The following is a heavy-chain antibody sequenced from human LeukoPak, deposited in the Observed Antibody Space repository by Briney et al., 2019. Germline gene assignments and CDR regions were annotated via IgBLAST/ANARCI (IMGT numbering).Heavy chain of an antibody. D-gene: IGHD6-19*01. Sequence: GGSLRLSCAASGFTFSSYGMHWVGQAPGKGLEWVAVIWYDGSNKYYADSVKGRFTISRDNSKNTLYLQMNSLRAEDTAVYYCARDAHTLSSGWFHYFDYWGQGTLVTVSS. CDR2: IWYDGSNK. V-gene: IGHV3-33*01. CDR3: ARDAHTLSSGWFHYFDY. J-gene: IGHJ4*02. CDR1: GFTFSSYG.